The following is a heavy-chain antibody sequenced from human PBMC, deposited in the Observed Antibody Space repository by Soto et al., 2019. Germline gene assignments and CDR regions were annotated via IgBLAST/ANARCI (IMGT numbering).Heavy chain of an antibody. V-gene: IGHV1-58*01. J-gene: IGHJ6*02. D-gene: IGHD3-3*01. CDR1: GFTFTSSA. Sequence: QMQLVQSGPEVKKPGTSVKVSCKASGFTFTSSAVQWVRQARGQRLEWIGWIVVGSGNTNYAQKFQERVTITRDMSTSTAYMELSSLRSEDTAVYYCAADPDNYYDFWSGPRYNYGMDVWGQGTTVTVSS. CDR2: IVVGSGNT. CDR3: AADPDNYYDFWSGPRYNYGMDV.